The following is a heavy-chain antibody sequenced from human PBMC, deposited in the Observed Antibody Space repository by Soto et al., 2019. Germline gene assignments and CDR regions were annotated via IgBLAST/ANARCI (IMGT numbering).Heavy chain of an antibody. D-gene: IGHD1-7*01. Sequence: QVQLQESGPGLVKPSQTLSLTCTVSGGSISSGGYSWSWIRQPPVKGLEWIGYIYDSGSTHYNPSLKRRVTISVDTSKSQFALKLSSVTAADTAVYYCARDEGLELPYFDYWGQGTLVTVSS. J-gene: IGHJ4*02. CDR2: IYDSGST. CDR3: ARDEGLELPYFDY. V-gene: IGHV4-31*03. CDR1: GGSISSGGYS.